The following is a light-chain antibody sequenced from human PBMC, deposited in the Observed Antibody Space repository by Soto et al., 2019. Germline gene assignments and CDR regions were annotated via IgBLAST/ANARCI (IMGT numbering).Light chain of an antibody. CDR2: GAS. CDR3: QQYGSPGT. Sequence: EILLTQYPGTLSRSPGERATLSCRASQSVSNNYLAWYQQKPCQAPRLLIYGASNRATGIPDRLSGSASGTDFPLTISRLAPEDSAVYYCQQYGSPGTFGQGTKVDIK. V-gene: IGKV3-20*01. CDR1: QSVSNNY. J-gene: IGKJ1*01.